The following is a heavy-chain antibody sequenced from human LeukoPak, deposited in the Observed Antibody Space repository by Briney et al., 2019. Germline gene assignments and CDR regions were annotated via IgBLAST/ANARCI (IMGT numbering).Heavy chain of an antibody. Sequence: GGSLRLSCAASGFTFTSPAMGWVRQAPGKGLEWVSVVSGTGDFIYYGDSVKGRFTISRDNSKNTLYLHMSSLRAEDTAFYYCAKTRGGNPRYYFDYWGHGTLVTVSS. V-gene: IGHV3-23*01. J-gene: IGHJ4*01. CDR1: GFTFTSPA. D-gene: IGHD4-23*01. CDR3: AKTRGGNPRYYFDY. CDR2: VSGTGDFI.